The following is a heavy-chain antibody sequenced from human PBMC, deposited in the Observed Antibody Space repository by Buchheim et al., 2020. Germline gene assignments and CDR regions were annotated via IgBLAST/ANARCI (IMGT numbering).Heavy chain of an antibody. Sequence: EVQVLESGGGLVQPGGSLRLSCAASGLTFSKYVMSWVRQAPGKGLEWVSAISGSGAGTYYADSVKGQFTISSDNSKNTLFLQMNSLRAEDTAVYYCAIHNVVGATWRFDYWGQGTL. J-gene: IGHJ4*02. CDR3: AIHNVVGATWRFDY. CDR2: ISGSGAGT. CDR1: GLTFSKYV. D-gene: IGHD1-26*01. V-gene: IGHV3-23*01.